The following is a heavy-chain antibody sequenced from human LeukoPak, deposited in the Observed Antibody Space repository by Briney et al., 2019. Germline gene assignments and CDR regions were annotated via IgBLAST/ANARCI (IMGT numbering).Heavy chain of an antibody. CDR2: ISSSGSTI. CDR1: GFTFSSYE. CDR3: ARGYYYGSDGMDV. J-gene: IGHJ6*02. Sequence: PGGSLRLSCAASGFTFSSYEMNWVRQAPGKGLEWVSYISSSGSTIYYADSVKGRFTISRDNAKNSLYLQMNSPRAEDTAVYYCARGYYYGSDGMDVWGQGTTVTVSS. D-gene: IGHD3-10*01. V-gene: IGHV3-48*03.